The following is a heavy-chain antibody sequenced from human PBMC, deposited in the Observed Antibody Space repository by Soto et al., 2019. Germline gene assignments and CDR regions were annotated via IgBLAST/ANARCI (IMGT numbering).Heavy chain of an antibody. CDR3: AKDYLRWSGYYTGIGAFDI. Sequence: GGSLRLSCAASGFTFSSYGMHWFRQAPGKGLEWVAVISYDGSNKYYADSVKGRFTISRDNSKNTLYLQMNSLRAEDTAVYYCAKDYLRWSGYYTGIGAFDIWGQGTMVTVSS. CDR1: GFTFSSYG. V-gene: IGHV3-30*18. CDR2: ISYDGSNK. D-gene: IGHD3-3*01. J-gene: IGHJ3*02.